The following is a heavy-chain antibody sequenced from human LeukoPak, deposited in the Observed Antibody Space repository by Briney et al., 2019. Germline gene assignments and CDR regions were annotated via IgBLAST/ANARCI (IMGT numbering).Heavy chain of an antibody. CDR2: ISSGGNTI. V-gene: IGHV3-48*03. D-gene: IGHD2-2*01. CDR1: GFTFSSFE. Sequence: GGSLRLSCAASGFTFSSFEMNWVRQAPGKGLEWVSYISSGGNTIFYADSVKGRFTISRDNAKNSLYLQMNSLRAEDTALYYCARGCGTASCYYWYFDLWGRGILVTVSS. CDR3: ARGCGTASCYYWYFDL. J-gene: IGHJ2*01.